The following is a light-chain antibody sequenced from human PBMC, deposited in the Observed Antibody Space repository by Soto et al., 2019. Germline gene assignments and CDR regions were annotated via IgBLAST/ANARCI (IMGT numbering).Light chain of an antibody. V-gene: IGKV3-11*01. CDR1: QSVSSY. CDR3: QQRSNWPPLT. Sequence: EIVLTQSPATLSLSPGERATLSCRASQSVSSYLAWYQQKPGQAPMLLIYDASNRATGIPARFSGSGSGTDFTLTISSLEPEDFAVYYWQQRSNWPPLTFGQGTRLEIK. J-gene: IGKJ5*01. CDR2: DAS.